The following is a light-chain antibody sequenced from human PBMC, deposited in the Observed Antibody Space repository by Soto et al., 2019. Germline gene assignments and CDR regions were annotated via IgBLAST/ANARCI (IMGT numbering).Light chain of an antibody. V-gene: IGLV2-14*03. CDR1: SSDVGAYKY. CDR3: SSFTGTTTLDV. J-gene: IGLJ1*01. CDR2: GVS. Sequence: QSALTQPASVSGSPGQSITMSCTGTSSDVGAYKYVSWYQQHPGKVPKLIIYGVSNRPSGVSNRFSGSKSGNTAFLTISGLQPEDEADYYCSSFTGTTTLDVFGTGTKLTVL.